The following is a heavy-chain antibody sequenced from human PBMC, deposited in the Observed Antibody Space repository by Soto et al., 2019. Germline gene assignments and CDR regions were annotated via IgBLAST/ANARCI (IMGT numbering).Heavy chain of an antibody. CDR1: GFTFSSYS. J-gene: IGHJ3*02. V-gene: IGHV3-48*01. CDR2: ISSSSSTI. Sequence: GGSLRLSCAASGFTFSSYSMNWVRQAPGKGLEWVSYISSSSSTIYYADSVKGRFTISRDNAKNSLYLQMNSLRAEDTAVYYCARGYGDYGLDAFDIWGQGTMVTVSS. CDR3: ARGYGDYGLDAFDI. D-gene: IGHD4-17*01.